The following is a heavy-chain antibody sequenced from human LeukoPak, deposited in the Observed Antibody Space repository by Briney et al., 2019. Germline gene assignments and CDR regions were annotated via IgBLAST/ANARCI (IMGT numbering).Heavy chain of an antibody. CDR3: AIAGGRFHLPFDP. CDR1: GFTFSSHG. Sequence: PGRSLRLSCAASGFTFSSHGMHWVRQAPGKGLEWVAVISYDGSTKYYADSVKGRFTISRDNSKNTLYLQMDGLRAEDTAVFYCAIAGGRFHLPFDPWGQGTLVTVSS. D-gene: IGHD3-16*01. J-gene: IGHJ5*02. V-gene: IGHV3-30*03. CDR2: ISYDGSTK.